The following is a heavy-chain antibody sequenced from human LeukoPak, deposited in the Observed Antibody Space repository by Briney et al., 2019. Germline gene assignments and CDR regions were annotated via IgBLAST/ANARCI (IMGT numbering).Heavy chain of an antibody. D-gene: IGHD6-19*01. Sequence: PGRSLRLSCAASGFTFDDYAVHWVRQAPGKGLEWVSGISWNSGSIGYADSVKGRFTISRDNSKNTLYLQMNSLRAEDTAVYYCAKSRGIAVAGTSYYFDYWGQGTLVTVSS. CDR1: GFTFDDYA. J-gene: IGHJ4*02. CDR3: AKSRGIAVAGTSYYFDY. V-gene: IGHV3-9*01. CDR2: ISWNSGSI.